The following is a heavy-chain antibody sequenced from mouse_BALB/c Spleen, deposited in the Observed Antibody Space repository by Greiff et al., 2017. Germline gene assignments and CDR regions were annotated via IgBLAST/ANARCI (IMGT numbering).Heavy chain of an antibody. V-gene: IGHV10-1*02. J-gene: IGHJ1*01. CDR2: IRSKSNNYAT. CDR1: GFTFNTYA. D-gene: IGHD1-1*01. CDR3: VRLGTTVNWYFDV. Sequence: DVMLVESGGGLVQPKGSLKLSCAASGFTFNTYAMNWVRQAPGKGLEWVARIRSKSNNYATYYADSVKDRFTISRDDSQSMLYLQMNNLKTEDTAMYYCVRLGTTVNWYFDVWGAGTTVTVSS.